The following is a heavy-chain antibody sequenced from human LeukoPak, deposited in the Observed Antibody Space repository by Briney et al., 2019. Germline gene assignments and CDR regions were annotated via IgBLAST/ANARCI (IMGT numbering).Heavy chain of an antibody. J-gene: IGHJ6*02. CDR3: ARDGYLFASGMDV. Sequence: GGSLRLSCATSRFTFSSYSMNWVRQAPGKGLEWVSSISSSSSYIYYADSVKGRFTISRDNAKNSLYLQMNSLRAEDTAVYYCARDGYLFASGMDVWGQGTTVTVPS. V-gene: IGHV3-21*01. CDR2: ISSSSSYI. D-gene: IGHD6-13*01. CDR1: RFTFSSYS.